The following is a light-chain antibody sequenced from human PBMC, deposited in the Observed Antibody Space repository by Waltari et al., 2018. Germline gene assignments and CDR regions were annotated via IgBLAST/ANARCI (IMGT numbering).Light chain of an antibody. CDR3: QQYSASPHVT. Sequence: VLTQSPGTLSLSPGERVTLSCRASHSVSGNYLAWYQQQPGQSPMLLIYETSTRATGVPDRFRGSVSGTEFTLTIDRLEPEDFAVYFCQQYSASPHVTFGQGTRLEIK. J-gene: IGKJ5*01. V-gene: IGKV3-20*01. CDR1: HSVSGNY. CDR2: ETS.